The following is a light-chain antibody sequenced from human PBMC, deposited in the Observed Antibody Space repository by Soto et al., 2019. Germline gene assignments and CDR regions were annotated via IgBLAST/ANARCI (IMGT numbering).Light chain of an antibody. Sequence: DIVMTQSPDSLAVSLGERATINCKSSQSILYGSNNENYLAWYQHKPGQPPKLLISWASTRESGVPDRFSGSGSGTQFTLTISSLQAEDVAIYYCQQYYTSPFRFGQGTKLEIK. CDR3: QQYYTSPFR. V-gene: IGKV4-1*01. CDR2: WAS. J-gene: IGKJ2*03. CDR1: QSILYGSNNENY.